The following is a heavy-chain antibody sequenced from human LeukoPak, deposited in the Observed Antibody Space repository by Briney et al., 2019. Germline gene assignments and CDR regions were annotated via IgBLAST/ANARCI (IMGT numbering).Heavy chain of an antibody. CDR1: GFTFSSYA. J-gene: IGHJ4*02. CDR3: ARDQDGDFDY. CDR2: ISYDGSNK. Sequence: GGSLRLSCAASGFTFSSYAMHWVRQAPGKGLEWVAVISYDGSNKYYADSVKGRFTISRDNSKNTLYLQMNSLRAEDTAAYYCARDQDGDFDYWGQGTLVTVSS. D-gene: IGHD5-24*01. V-gene: IGHV3-30-3*01.